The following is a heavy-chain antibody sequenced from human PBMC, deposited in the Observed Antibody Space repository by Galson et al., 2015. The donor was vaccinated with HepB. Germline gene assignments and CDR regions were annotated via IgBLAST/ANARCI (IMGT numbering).Heavy chain of an antibody. CDR1: GFSFSDFA. Sequence: SLRLSCAASGFSFSDFAMTWVRQAPQAPGKGLEWVSSISSDARNKYYADSLRGRYSISRDNSQSTLYLQMNSLRAEDTAVYYCAKGTTSIDYWGQGTLVTVSS. J-gene: IGHJ4*02. CDR2: ISSDARNK. D-gene: IGHD1-1*01. V-gene: IGHV3-23*01. CDR3: AKGTTSIDY.